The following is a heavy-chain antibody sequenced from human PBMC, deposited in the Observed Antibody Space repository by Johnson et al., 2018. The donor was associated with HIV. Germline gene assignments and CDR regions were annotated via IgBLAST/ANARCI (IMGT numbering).Heavy chain of an antibody. J-gene: IGHJ3*02. Sequence: QVQLVESGGGVVQPGRSLRLSCAASGFTFSSYAMHWARQAPGKGLEWVAVISYDGSNKYYADSVKGRFTISRDNSKNTLYLQMNSLRVEDTAVYYCAAPNDSSGYVLGADAFDIWGQGTMVTVSS. V-gene: IGHV3-30*04. CDR2: ISYDGSNK. CDR3: AAPNDSSGYVLGADAFDI. CDR1: GFTFSSYA. D-gene: IGHD3-22*01.